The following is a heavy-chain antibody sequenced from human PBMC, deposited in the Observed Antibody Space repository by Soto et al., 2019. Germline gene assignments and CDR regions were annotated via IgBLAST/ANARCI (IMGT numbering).Heavy chain of an antibody. CDR1: EDSFTSYW. CDR2: IYPGDSDT. D-gene: IGHD2-2*01. V-gene: IGHV5-51*01. Sequence: PGLSMRISWKGSEDSFTSYWIGRVRQMPGKGLEWMGIIYPGDSDTRYSPSFQGQVTISADKSISTAYLQWSSLKASDTAMYYCARSILPATAMTYYYYYGMDVWGQGTMVTVSS. J-gene: IGHJ6*02. CDR3: ARSILPATAMTYYYYYGMDV.